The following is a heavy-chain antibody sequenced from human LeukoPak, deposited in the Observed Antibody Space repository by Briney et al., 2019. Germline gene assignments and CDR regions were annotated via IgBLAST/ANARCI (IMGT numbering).Heavy chain of an antibody. CDR3: AKDICGGDCYPHGGY. CDR2: IPYDGSNK. V-gene: IGHV3-30*02. CDR1: GFTFSNYG. Sequence: GGSLRLSCAASGFTFSNYGMHWVRQVPGKGLEWVAFIPYDGSNKYYADSLKGRFTISRDNSKNTLYLQVNSLRAEDTAIYYCAKDICGGDCYPHGGYWGQGTLVTVSS. D-gene: IGHD2-21*01. J-gene: IGHJ4*02.